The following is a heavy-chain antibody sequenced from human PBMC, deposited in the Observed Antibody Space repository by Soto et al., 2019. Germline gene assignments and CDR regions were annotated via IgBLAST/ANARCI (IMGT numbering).Heavy chain of an antibody. J-gene: IGHJ6*02. CDR2: IIPIFGTA. CDR3: ARALVRDIVVVPAAREDYGMDV. D-gene: IGHD2-2*01. V-gene: IGHV1-69*13. CDR1: GGTFSSYA. Sequence: SVKVSCKASGGTFSSYAISWVRQAPGQGLEWMGGIIPIFGTANYAQKFQGRVTITADESTSTAYMELSSLRSEDTAVYYCARALVRDIVVVPAAREDYGMDVWGQGTTVTVS.